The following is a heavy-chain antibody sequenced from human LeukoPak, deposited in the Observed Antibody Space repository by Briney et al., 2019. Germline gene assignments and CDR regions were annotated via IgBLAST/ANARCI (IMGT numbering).Heavy chain of an antibody. CDR2: IIPILGIA. J-gene: IGHJ4*02. CDR1: GGTFSSYT. D-gene: IGHD2-15*01. CDR3: ARAPGISQAADY. V-gene: IGHV1-69*02. Sequence: SVKVSCXASGGTFSSYTISWVRQAHGQGLEWMGRIIPILGIANYAQKFQARVTITADKSTSTVYMELSSLRSEDTAVYYCARAPGISQAADYWGQGTLVTVSS.